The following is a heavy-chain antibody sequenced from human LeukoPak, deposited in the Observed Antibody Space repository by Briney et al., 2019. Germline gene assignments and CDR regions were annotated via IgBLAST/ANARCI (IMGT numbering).Heavy chain of an antibody. D-gene: IGHD5-18*01. V-gene: IGHV3-48*03. CDR1: GFTFSSYE. Sequence: GGSLRLSCAAFGFTFSSYEMNWVRQAPGKGLEWVSYISSSGSTIYYADSVKGRFTISRDNAKNSLYLQMNSLRAKDTAVYYCARGGEDSYGSHGFDYWGQGTLVTVSS. CDR3: ARGGEDSYGSHGFDY. J-gene: IGHJ4*02. CDR2: ISSSGSTI.